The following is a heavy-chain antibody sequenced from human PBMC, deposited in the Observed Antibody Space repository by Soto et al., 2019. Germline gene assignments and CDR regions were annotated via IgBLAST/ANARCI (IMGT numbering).Heavy chain of an antibody. J-gene: IGHJ6*02. D-gene: IGHD1-20*01. V-gene: IGHV1-69*12. CDR3: ARDGGLWYNWNEDYYYGMDV. CDR2: IIRIFGTA. CDR1: GGTFSSYA. Sequence: QVQLVQSGAEVKKPGSSVKVSCKASGGTFSSYAISWVRQAPGQGLEWMGGIIRIFGTANYAQKFQGRVTITADESTSTAYMELSSLRSEDTAVYYCARDGGLWYNWNEDYYYGMDVWGQGTTVTDSS.